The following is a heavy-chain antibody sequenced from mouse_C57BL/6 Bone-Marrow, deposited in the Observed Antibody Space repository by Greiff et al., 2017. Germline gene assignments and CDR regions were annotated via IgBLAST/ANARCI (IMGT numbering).Heavy chain of an antibody. D-gene: IGHD2-3*01. Sequence: QVQLQQSGAELVRPGASVTLSCKASGYTFTDYEMHWVKQTPVHGLEWIGAIDPETGGTAYNQKFKGQAILTADKSSSSAYMELRSLTSEDSAVYSCTFYDGYLYYFDYWGQGTTLTVSS. CDR2: IDPETGGT. CDR3: TFYDGYLYYFDY. V-gene: IGHV1-15*01. J-gene: IGHJ2*01. CDR1: GYTFTDYE.